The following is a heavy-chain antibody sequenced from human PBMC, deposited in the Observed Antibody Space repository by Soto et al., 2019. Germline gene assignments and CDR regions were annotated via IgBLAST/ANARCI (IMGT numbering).Heavy chain of an antibody. V-gene: IGHV3-33*01. J-gene: IGHJ6*02. CDR3: ARALGIRAALIWGMDV. CDR2: IWYDGSNK. CDR1: GFTFSSYG. D-gene: IGHD7-27*01. Sequence: GGSLRISCAASGFTFSSYGMHWVRQAPGKGLEWVAVIWYDGSNKYYADSVKGRFTISRDNSKNTLYLQMNSLRAEDTAVYYCARALGIRAALIWGMDVWGQGTTVTVSS.